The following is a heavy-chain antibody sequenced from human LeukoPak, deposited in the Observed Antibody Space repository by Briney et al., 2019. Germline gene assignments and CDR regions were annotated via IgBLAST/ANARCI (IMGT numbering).Heavy chain of an antibody. Sequence: ASVKVSCKASGYTFTSYYMHWVRQAPGQGLEWMGIINPSGGSTSYAQKFQGRVTITADKSTSTAYMELSSLRSEDTAVYYCARAGAKDWYFDLWGRGTLVTVSS. CDR1: GYTFTSYY. D-gene: IGHD4/OR15-4a*01. J-gene: IGHJ2*01. CDR3: ARAGAKDWYFDL. CDR2: INPSGGST. V-gene: IGHV1-46*01.